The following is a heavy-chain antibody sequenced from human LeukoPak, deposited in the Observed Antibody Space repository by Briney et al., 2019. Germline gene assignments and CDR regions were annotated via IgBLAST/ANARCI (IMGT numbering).Heavy chain of an antibody. CDR2: IKSKSHGETT. V-gene: IGHV3-15*01. D-gene: IGHD4-11*01. CDR1: GLIFSDAW. Sequence: GGSLRLSCAASGLIFSDAWMSWVRQAPGKGLEWVGRIKSKSHGETTDYAAPVKGRFTISRDDSKNTQYLQMNSRKIEDTAVYYCTTDRGLTTVTAVWGQGTTVTVSS. J-gene: IGHJ6*02. CDR3: TTDRGLTTVTAV.